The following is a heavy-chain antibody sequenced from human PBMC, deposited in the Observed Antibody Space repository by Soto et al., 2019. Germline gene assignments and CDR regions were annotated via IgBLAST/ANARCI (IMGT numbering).Heavy chain of an antibody. V-gene: IGHV3-73*01. J-gene: IGHJ4*02. CDR1: GFTFSGSA. D-gene: IGHD6-13*01. CDR3: AKGRGSSWSVVFFDY. CDR2: IRSKANDYAT. Sequence: GGSLRLSCAASGFTFSGSAMHWVRQASGKGLEWVGRIRSKANDYATAYTGSVKGRFIISRDDSKNTAYLQMNSLRAEDTAVYYCAKGRGSSWSVVFFDYWGQGALVTVSS.